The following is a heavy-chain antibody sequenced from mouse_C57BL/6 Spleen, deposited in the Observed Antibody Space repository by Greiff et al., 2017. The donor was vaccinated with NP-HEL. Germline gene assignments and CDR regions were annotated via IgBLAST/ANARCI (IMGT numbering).Heavy chain of an antibody. Sequence: EVKVVESGGGLVQPGGSLKLSCAASGFTFSDYYMYWVRQTPEKRLEWVAYISNGGGSTYYPDTVKGRFTISRDNAKNTLYLQMSRLKSEDTAMYYCASRPGYYGSSYGGYFDVWGTGTTVTVSS. J-gene: IGHJ1*03. D-gene: IGHD1-1*01. CDR1: GFTFSDYY. CDR2: ISNGGGST. CDR3: ASRPGYYGSSYGGYFDV. V-gene: IGHV5-12*01.